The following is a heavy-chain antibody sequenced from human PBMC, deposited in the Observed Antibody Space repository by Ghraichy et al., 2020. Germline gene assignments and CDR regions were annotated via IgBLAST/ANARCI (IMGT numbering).Heavy chain of an antibody. J-gene: IGHJ3*02. V-gene: IGHV3-23*01. D-gene: IGHD3-10*01. Sequence: GGSLRLSCEASGFVFNVFAMSWVRQGPGKGLEWVATIGGGDGFFTDSVKGRFTISRDDSKNTLYLQMSSLRAEDTAVYYCAKDAFAGNGVYDAFDIWGQGTMVTVSS. CDR1: GFVFNVFA. CDR3: AKDAFAGNGVYDAFDI. CDR2: IGGGDG.